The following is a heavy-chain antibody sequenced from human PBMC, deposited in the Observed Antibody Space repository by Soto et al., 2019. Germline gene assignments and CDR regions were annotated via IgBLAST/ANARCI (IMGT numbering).Heavy chain of an antibody. Sequence: QVQLVESGGGVGQPGRSLRLSCAASGFTFSTNAMHRVRQAPGKGLEWVAAISYDGSTRYYADSMKGRFTISRDNSKNTLYLQMNNLRAEDTAVYYCAKQFSGWSYYFDYWGQGTLVTVSS. V-gene: IGHV3-30-3*02. CDR2: ISYDGSTR. D-gene: IGHD6-19*01. CDR1: GFTFSTNA. CDR3: AKQFSGWSYYFDY. J-gene: IGHJ4*02.